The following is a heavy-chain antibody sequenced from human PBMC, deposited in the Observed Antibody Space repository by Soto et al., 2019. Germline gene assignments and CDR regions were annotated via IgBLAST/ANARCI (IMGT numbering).Heavy chain of an antibody. J-gene: IGHJ6*04. CDR3: AKMWIECSGTSCDRWALDV. V-gene: IGHV3-23*01. CDR1: GFTFSSYA. Sequence: GGSLRLSCAASGFTFSSYAMSWVRQAPGEGLEWVSTISPKSGTTFYADSVKGRFSISRDNSKNTLYLQMNSLRAEDTAVYYCAKMWIECSGTSCDRWALDVWGKGTTVTVSS. D-gene: IGHD2-2*01. CDR2: ISPKSGTT.